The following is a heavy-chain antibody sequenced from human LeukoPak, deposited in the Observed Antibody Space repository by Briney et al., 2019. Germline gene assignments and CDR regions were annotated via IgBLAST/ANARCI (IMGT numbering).Heavy chain of an antibody. Sequence: PSETLSLTCTVSGGSISSYYWSWIRQPPGKGLEWIAYISDIGSINYNPSLKSRVTISVDTSKNQFSLKLSSVTAADTAVYYCARKKAYSSSWYPSGFAPWGQETLVTVSS. CDR1: GGSISSYY. D-gene: IGHD6-13*01. CDR3: ARKKAYSSSWYPSGFAP. V-gene: IGHV4-59*12. J-gene: IGHJ5*02. CDR2: ISDIGSI.